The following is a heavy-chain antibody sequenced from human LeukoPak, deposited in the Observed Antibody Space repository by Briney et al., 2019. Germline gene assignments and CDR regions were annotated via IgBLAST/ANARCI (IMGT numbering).Heavy chain of an antibody. D-gene: IGHD3-16*02. Sequence: SETLSLTCAVYGGSFSGYYWSWIRQPPGKGLEWIGEINHSGSTNYNPSLKSRVTIPVDTSKNQFSLKLSSVTAADTAVYYCARQVRGSYPFDYWGQGTLVTVSS. CDR2: INHSGST. CDR1: GGSFSGYY. CDR3: ARQVRGSYPFDY. J-gene: IGHJ4*02. V-gene: IGHV4-34*01.